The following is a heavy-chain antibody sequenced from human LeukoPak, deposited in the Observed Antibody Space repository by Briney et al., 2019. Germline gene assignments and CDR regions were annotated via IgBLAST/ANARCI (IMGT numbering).Heavy chain of an antibody. V-gene: IGHV4-30-2*01. CDR3: ARAPRSYDDAFDI. CDR2: IYHSGST. D-gene: IGHD5-18*01. CDR1: GGSISSGGYS. Sequence: PSETLSLTCAVSGGSISSGGYSWSWIRQPPGKGLVWNGYIYHSGSTYYNPSLKSRVTIAVDRSKNQFSLELSSVTAADTALYYCARAPRSYDDAFDIWGQGTMVTVSS. J-gene: IGHJ3*02.